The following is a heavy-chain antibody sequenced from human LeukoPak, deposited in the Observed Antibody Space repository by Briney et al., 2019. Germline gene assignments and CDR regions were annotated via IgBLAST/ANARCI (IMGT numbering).Heavy chain of an antibody. V-gene: IGHV3-11*01. J-gene: IGHJ4*02. CDR1: GFTFRDYD. CDR2: ISSSDRAI. Sequence: GGSLRLSCAASGFTFRDYDMTWIRQAPGKGLEWVSYISSSDRAIYNAESVKGRFTISRDNAKNSLYLQMNSLRAEDTAVYYCARAPTYGSGSSFDYWGQGTLVTVSS. D-gene: IGHD3-10*01. CDR3: ARAPTYGSGSSFDY.